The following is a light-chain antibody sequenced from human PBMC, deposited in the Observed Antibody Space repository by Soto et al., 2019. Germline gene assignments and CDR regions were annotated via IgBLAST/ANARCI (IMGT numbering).Light chain of an antibody. CDR2: AAS. Sequence: DIQMTQSPSTLSASVGDRVTITCRASQRMSGFLAWYQQKPGKAPQLLIYAASTLQSGVPSRFSGSGSGTDFTLTISCLQSEDFATYYCQQYYSYPQTFGQGTKVDIK. J-gene: IGKJ1*01. CDR3: QQYYSYPQT. CDR1: QRMSGF. V-gene: IGKV1-5*01.